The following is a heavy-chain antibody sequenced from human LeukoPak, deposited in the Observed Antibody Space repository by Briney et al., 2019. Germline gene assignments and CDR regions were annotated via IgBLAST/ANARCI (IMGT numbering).Heavy chain of an antibody. V-gene: IGHV3-30*18. CDR2: ISYDGSNK. Sequence: GGSLRLSCAASGFTFSSYGMHWVRQAPGEGLEWVAVISYDGSNKYYADSVKGRFTISRDNSKNTLYLQMNSLRAEDTAVYYCAKVAKVLRYFDPPDYWGQGTLVPVSS. D-gene: IGHD3-9*01. CDR3: AKVAKVLRYFDPPDY. J-gene: IGHJ4*02. CDR1: GFTFSSYG.